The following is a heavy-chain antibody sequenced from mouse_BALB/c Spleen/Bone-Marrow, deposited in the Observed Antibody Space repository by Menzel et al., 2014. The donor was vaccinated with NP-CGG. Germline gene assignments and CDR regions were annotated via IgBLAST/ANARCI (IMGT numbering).Heavy chain of an antibody. CDR3: ARSDGYRAMDY. Sequence: QVQLKESGPELVKPGASVKISCKASGYAFSSSWMNWVKQRPGQGLEWIGRIFPGDGDTYYNGKFKGKATPTADKSSSTAYMQLSSLTSVDSAVYFCARSDGYRAMDYWGQGTSVTVSS. D-gene: IGHD2-3*01. CDR1: GYAFSSSW. V-gene: IGHV1-82*01. CDR2: IFPGDGDT. J-gene: IGHJ4*01.